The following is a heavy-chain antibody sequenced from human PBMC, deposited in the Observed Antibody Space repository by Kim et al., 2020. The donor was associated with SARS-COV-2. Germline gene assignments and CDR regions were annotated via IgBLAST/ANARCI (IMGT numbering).Heavy chain of an antibody. D-gene: IGHD6-13*01. CDR3: ARTRGSSSSLDY. V-gene: IGHV4-59*01. J-gene: IGHJ4*02. Sequence: NTTPSPRSRVPISVETTKNQFSLKLSSVTAADTAVYYCARTRGSSSSLDYWGQGSLVPVSS.